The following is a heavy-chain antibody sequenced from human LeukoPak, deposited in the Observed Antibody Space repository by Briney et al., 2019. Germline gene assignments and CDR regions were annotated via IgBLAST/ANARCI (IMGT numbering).Heavy chain of an antibody. D-gene: IGHD5-12*01. V-gene: IGHV4-4*07. Sequence: SETLSLTCTVSGGSISSYYWSWIRQPAGKGLEWIGRIYTSGSTNYNPSLKSRVTMSVDTSKSQFSLKLSSVTAADTAVYYCARSGYDRYYYYMDVWGKGTTVTVSS. CDR3: ARSGYDRYYYYMDV. CDR1: GGSISSYY. CDR2: IYTSGST. J-gene: IGHJ6*03.